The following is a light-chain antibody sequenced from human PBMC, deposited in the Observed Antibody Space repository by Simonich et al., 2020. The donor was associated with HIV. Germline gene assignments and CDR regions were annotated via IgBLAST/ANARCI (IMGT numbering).Light chain of an antibody. CDR1: SSDVGKYNL. J-gene: IGLJ3*02. CDR2: EGT. CDR3: CSYAGSRTWV. Sequence: QSALTQPASVSGSPGQSITISCTGTSSDVGKYNLVSWYQHHPGKAPKLMIYEGTKRPSGVSDRFSGSQSGNTASLTISGLHVEDEADYHCCSYAGSRTWVFGGGTKVTVL. V-gene: IGLV2-23*01.